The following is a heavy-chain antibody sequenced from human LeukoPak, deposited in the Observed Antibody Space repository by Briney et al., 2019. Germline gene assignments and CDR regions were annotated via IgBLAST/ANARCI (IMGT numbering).Heavy chain of an antibody. D-gene: IGHD3-16*01. Sequence: ASVKVSCKASGYTFTNYAINWLRQAPGQGLEWMGWINMYTANPAYAQGFTERFVFSLDTSVTTAYLQISNLKTEDTAVYYCARHDNDDDFDYWGQGTLVTVSS. V-gene: IGHV7-4-1*02. CDR1: GYTFTNYA. CDR2: INMYTANP. J-gene: IGHJ4*02. CDR3: ARHDNDDDFDY.